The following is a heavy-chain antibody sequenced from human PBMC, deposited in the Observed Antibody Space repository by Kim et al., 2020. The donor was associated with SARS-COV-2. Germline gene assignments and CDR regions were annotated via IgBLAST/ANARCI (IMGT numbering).Heavy chain of an antibody. D-gene: IGHD3-3*01. Sequence: GGSLRLSCTASGFTFGDYAMSWFRQAPGKGLEWVGFIRSKAYGGTTEYAASVKGRFTISRDDSKSIAYLQMNSLKTEDTAVYYCTRDVKAREGTIFGVVSLYYYYGMDVWGQGTTVTVSS. CDR3: TRDVKAREGTIFGVVSLYYYYGMDV. J-gene: IGHJ6*02. CDR2: IRSKAYGGTT. V-gene: IGHV3-49*03. CDR1: GFTFGDYA.